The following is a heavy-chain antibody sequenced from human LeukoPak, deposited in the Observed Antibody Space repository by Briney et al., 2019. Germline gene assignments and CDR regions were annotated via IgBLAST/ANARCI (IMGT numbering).Heavy chain of an antibody. D-gene: IGHD4-17*01. CDR1: GFTFSSYS. V-gene: IGHV3-21*01. CDR2: ISSSSSYI. Sequence: PGGSLRLSCAASGFTFSSYSMNWVRQAPGKGLEWVSSISSSSSYIYYADSVKGRFTISRDNAKNSLYLQMNSLRAEDTAVYYCARTKDGDYDEINDAFDIWGQGTMVTVSS. J-gene: IGHJ3*02. CDR3: ARTKDGDYDEINDAFDI.